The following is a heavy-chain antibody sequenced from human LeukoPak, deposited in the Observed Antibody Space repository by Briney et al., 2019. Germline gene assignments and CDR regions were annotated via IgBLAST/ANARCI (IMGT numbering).Heavy chain of an antibody. CDR1: GFTVSSNY. CDR3: AKEYTGTFSPFPSYFDN. V-gene: IGHV3-66*01. J-gene: IGHJ4*02. CDR2: IYSGGST. Sequence: GGSLRLSCAASGFTVSSNYMSWVRQAPGKGLEWVSVIYSGGSTYYADSVKGRFTISRDNSKNTLYLQMNSLRAEDTAIYYCAKEYTGTFSPFPSYFDNWGQGTLVTVSS. D-gene: IGHD1-26*01.